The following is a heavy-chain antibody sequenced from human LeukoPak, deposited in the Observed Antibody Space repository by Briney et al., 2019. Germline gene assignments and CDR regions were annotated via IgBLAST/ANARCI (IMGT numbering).Heavy chain of an antibody. J-gene: IGHJ5*02. CDR2: INHSGST. D-gene: IGHD5-12*01. CDR3: ARLRSGYDGGNWFDP. CDR1: GGSLSGYY. Sequence: SETLSLTCAVYGGSLSGYYWSWIRQPPGKGLEWIGEINHSGSTNYNPSLKSRVTISVDTSKNQFSLKLSSVTAADTAVYYCARLRSGYDGGNWFDPWGQGTLVTVSS. V-gene: IGHV4-34*01.